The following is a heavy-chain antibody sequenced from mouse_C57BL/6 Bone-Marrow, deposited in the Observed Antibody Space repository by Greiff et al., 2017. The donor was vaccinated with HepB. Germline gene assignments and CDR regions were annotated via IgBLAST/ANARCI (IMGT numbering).Heavy chain of an antibody. D-gene: IGHD2-2*01. J-gene: IGHJ2*01. CDR1: GYAFTNYL. V-gene: IGHV1-54*01. Sequence: VQLQESGAELVRPGTSVKVSCKASGYAFTNYLIEWVKQRPGQGLEWIGVINPGSGGTNYNEKFKGKATLTADKSSSTAYMQLSSLTSEDSAVYFCARYLVTTGYYFDYWGQGTTLTVSS. CDR3: ARYLVTTGYYFDY. CDR2: INPGSGGT.